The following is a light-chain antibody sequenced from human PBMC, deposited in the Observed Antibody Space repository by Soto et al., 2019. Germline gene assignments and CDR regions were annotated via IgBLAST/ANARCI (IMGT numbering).Light chain of an antibody. V-gene: IGLV2-23*01. CDR1: SSDVGSYNL. J-gene: IGLJ1*01. CDR3: CSYADTNTYV. Sequence: QSALTQPASMSGSPGQSITISCTGTSSDVGSYNLVSWYQQHPGKAPKLIICEASKRPSGVSNRFSGSKSGNAASLTISGLQAEDEADYYCCSYADTNTYVFGTGTKVTVL. CDR2: EAS.